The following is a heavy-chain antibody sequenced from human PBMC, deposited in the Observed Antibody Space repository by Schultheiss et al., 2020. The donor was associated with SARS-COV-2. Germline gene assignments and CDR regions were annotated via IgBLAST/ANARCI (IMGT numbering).Heavy chain of an antibody. CDR2: IGTAGDT. Sequence: GGSLRLSCAASGFTFSSYDMHWVRQATGKGLEWVSAIGTAGDTYYQGSVKGRFTISRENAKNSLYLQMNSLRDGDTAVYYCAREATRGYSYGTDAFDIWGQGTMVTVSS. J-gene: IGHJ3*02. D-gene: IGHD5-18*01. CDR3: AREATRGYSYGTDAFDI. CDR1: GFTFSSYD. V-gene: IGHV3-13*04.